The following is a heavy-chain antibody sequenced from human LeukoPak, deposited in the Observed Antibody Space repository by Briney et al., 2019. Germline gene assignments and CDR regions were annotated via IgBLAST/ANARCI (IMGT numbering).Heavy chain of an antibody. CDR2: IYDSGST. CDR1: DGSISSYY. V-gene: IGHV4-59*01. Sequence: SETLSLTCTVSDGSISSYYWSWIRQPPGKGLEWIGHIYDSGSTNYNPSLKSRVTISVDTSKNQFSLKLSSVTAADTAVYYCARVGRDSYYYYMDVWGKGTTVAVSS. J-gene: IGHJ6*03. CDR3: ARVGRDSYYYYMDV.